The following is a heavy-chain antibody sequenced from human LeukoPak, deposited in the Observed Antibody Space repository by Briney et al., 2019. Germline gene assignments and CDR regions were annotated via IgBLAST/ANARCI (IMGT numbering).Heavy chain of an antibody. V-gene: IGHV1-8*01. CDR3: ARRSCSGGSCYGDY. D-gene: IGHD2-15*01. CDR1: GYTFTSYD. Sequence: ASVKVSCKASGYTFTSYDINWVRQATGQGLEWMGWMNPNSGNTGYAQKFQGRVTMTRNTSISTAYMELSSLRSEDTAVYYCARRSCSGGSCYGDYWGQGTLVTVSS. J-gene: IGHJ4*02. CDR2: MNPNSGNT.